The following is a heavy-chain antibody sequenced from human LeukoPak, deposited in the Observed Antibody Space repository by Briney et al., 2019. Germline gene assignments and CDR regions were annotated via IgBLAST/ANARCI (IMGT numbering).Heavy chain of an antibody. V-gene: IGHV5-51*01. CDR3: ARRRDGYNYAFDI. CDR2: IYPGDSDT. J-gene: IGHJ3*02. D-gene: IGHD5-24*01. Sequence: GESLKISCRGFGYSFTSYRIAWVRQMPGKGLEWLGIIYPGDSDTNYSPSFEGQVTISADKSITTAYLQWSSLQASDTAMYYCARRRDGYNYAFDIWGQGTMVTVSS. CDR1: GYSFTSYR.